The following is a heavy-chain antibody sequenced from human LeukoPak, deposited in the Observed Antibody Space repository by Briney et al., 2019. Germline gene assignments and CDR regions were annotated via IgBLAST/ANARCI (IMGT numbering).Heavy chain of an antibody. V-gene: IGHV1-46*03. CDR2: INPSGGST. J-gene: IGHJ4*02. CDR3: ARDQITIFGVVSGSNDY. D-gene: IGHD3-3*01. CDR1: GYTFTSYY. Sequence: VASVKVSCKASGYTFTSYYMHWVRQAPGQGLEWMGIINPSGGSTSYAQKFQGSVTMTRDTSTSTVYMELSSLRSEDTAVYYCARDQITIFGVVSGSNDYWGQGTLVTVSS.